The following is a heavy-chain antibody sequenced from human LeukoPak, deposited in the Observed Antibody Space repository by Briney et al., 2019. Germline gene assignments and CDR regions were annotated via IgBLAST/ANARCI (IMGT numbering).Heavy chain of an antibody. CDR3: ARTPRGIITMVRGAPWDV. CDR1: GFSLSDYS. J-gene: IGHJ6*02. Sequence: GGSLRLSCTVSGFSLSDYSMNWVRQAPGKGLEWVSYTSGSSSSKHYADSVKGRFTVSRDNAKNSLYLQMNSLRAEDTAVYYCARTPRGIITMVRGAPWDVWGQGTTVTVSS. D-gene: IGHD3-10*01. V-gene: IGHV3-48*04. CDR2: TSGSSSSK.